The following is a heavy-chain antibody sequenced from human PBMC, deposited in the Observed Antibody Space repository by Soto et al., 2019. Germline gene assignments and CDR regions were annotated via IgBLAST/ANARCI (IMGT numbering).Heavy chain of an antibody. V-gene: IGHV4-59*12. CDR2: IYYSGST. CDR1: GGSISSYY. D-gene: IGHD3-22*01. CDR3: ARAVGSSGYYQKTPPLFDY. Sequence: SETLSLTCTVSGGSISSYYWSWIRQPPGKGLEWIGYIYYSGSTNYNPSLKSRVTISVDTSKNQFSLKLSSVTAADTAVYYCARAVGSSGYYQKTPPLFDYWGQGTLVTVSS. J-gene: IGHJ4*02.